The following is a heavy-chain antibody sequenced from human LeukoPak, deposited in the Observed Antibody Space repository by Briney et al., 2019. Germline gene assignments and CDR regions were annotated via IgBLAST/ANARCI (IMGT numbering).Heavy chain of an antibody. V-gene: IGHV4-61*08. CDR3: ARDNWNYGSSMDV. Sequence: SETLSLTCTVSGGSISSGGYYWSWIRQPPGKGLEWIGYIYYSGSTNYNPSLKSRVTISVDTSKNQFSLKLSSVTAADTAVYHCARDNWNYGSSMDVWGQGTTVTVSS. CDR2: IYYSGST. J-gene: IGHJ6*02. CDR1: GGSISSGGYY. D-gene: IGHD1-7*01.